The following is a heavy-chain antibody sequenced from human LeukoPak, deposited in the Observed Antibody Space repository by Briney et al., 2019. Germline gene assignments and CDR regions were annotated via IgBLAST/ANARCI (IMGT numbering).Heavy chain of an antibody. J-gene: IGHJ5*01. D-gene: IGHD3-22*01. CDR3: ARDLWNFYDSDGYNKDFDS. CDR2: ISAYNGNT. CDR1: GYTLTSYG. Sequence: ASVKVSCKASGYTLTSYGISWVRQAPGQGLEWMGWISAYNGNTNYAQKLQGRATVPTDRSTSTAYMELRTLRSDDTAVYFCARDLWNFYDSDGYNKDFDSWGQGTLITVSS. V-gene: IGHV1-18*01.